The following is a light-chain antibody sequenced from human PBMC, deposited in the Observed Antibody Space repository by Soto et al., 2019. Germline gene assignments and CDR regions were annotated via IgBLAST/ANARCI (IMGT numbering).Light chain of an antibody. V-gene: IGKV3D-15*01. J-gene: IGKJ5*01. CDR1: QSVSSK. CDR2: GAS. Sequence: EIVMAQSPATLSVSPGERATLSCRASQSVSSKLVWYQQKPGQAPRLLIYGASTRATGIPARFSGSGSGTEFTLTISSLQSEDFAVCYCQQYNNWPPVTFGQGTRLEI. CDR3: QQYNNWPPVT.